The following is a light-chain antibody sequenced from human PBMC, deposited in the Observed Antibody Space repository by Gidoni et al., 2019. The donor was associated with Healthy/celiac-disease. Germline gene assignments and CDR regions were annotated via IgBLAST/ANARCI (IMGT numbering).Light chain of an antibody. CDR1: SSNIGSNY. V-gene: IGLV1-47*01. Sequence: QSVLTQPPSASGPPGQRVTISCSGSSSNIGSNYVYWYQQLPGTAPKLLIYRNNQRPSGVPDRFSGSKSGTSASLAISGLRSEDEADYYCAAWDDSPVFGGGTKLTVL. CDR3: AAWDDSPV. J-gene: IGLJ3*02. CDR2: RNN.